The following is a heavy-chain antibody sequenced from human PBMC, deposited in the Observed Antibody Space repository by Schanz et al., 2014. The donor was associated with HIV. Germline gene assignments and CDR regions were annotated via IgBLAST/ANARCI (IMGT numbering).Heavy chain of an antibody. Sequence: QVQLVQSGTEVKKPGASVKVSCKASGYTFTNYGINWVRQAPGQGLEWMGWISGYIGNTNYAQNLQGRVTMTTDTLTSTVYMELRSLRSDDTAVYYCARGYCGGGTCYSGDYWGQGTLVTVSS. CDR3: ARGYCGGGTCYSGDY. V-gene: IGHV1-18*01. CDR2: ISGYIGNT. CDR1: GYTFTNYG. D-gene: IGHD2-15*01. J-gene: IGHJ4*02.